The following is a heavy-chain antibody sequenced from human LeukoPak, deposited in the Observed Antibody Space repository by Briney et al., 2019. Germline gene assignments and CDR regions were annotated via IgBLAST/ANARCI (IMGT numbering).Heavy chain of an antibody. CDR2: ISYDGSNK. Sequence: PGGSLRPSCAASAFTFSYYAMHWVRQAPGKGLEWVAVISYDGSNKYYADSVKGRFTISRDSSKNTLYLQMNSLRSEDTAVYYCARGPKYHYDDSAYYYGYFDYWGQGTLVTVSS. CDR3: ARGPKYHYDDSAYYYGYFDY. V-gene: IGHV3-30-3*01. D-gene: IGHD3-22*01. CDR1: AFTFSYYA. J-gene: IGHJ4*02.